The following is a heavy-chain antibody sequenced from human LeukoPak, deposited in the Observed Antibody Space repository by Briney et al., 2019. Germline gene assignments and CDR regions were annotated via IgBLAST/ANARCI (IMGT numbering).Heavy chain of an antibody. CDR1: GGSISSSSYY. CDR2: IYYSGST. J-gene: IGHJ5*02. Sequence: PSETLSLTCTVSGGSISSSSYYWGWIRQPPGKGLEWIGSIYYSGSTYYNPSLKSRVTISVDTSRNQFSLKLSSVTAADTAVYYCARHGGYSYGSGVAFDPWGQGTLVTVSS. V-gene: IGHV4-39*01. D-gene: IGHD5-18*01. CDR3: ARHGGYSYGSGVAFDP.